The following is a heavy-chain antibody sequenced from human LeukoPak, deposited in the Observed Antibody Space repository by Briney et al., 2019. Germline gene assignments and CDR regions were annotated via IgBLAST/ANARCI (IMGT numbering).Heavy chain of an antibody. CDR2: ISGSGGST. J-gene: IGHJ6*02. CDR1: GFTFSSYA. CDR3: AKGLNYYYYYGMDV. Sequence: TGGSLRLSCAASGFTFSSYAMSWVRQAPGKGLEWVSAISGSGGSTYYADSVKGRFTISRDNSKNTLYLQMNSLRAEDTAVYYCAKGLNYYYYYGMDVWGQGTTVTV. V-gene: IGHV3-23*01.